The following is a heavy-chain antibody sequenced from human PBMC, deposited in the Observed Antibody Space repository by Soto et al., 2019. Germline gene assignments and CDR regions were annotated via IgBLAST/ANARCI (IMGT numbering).Heavy chain of an antibody. CDR2: IIPIFGTA. V-gene: IGHV1-69*01. D-gene: IGHD4-17*01. CDR3: ARDSDYGGDLGFVGAFDI. CDR1: GYSFTSYW. Sequence: KISCKGSGYSFTSYWISWVRQAPGQGLEWMGGIIPIFGTANYAQKFQGRVTITADESTSTAYMELSSLRSEDTAVYYCARDSDYGGDLGFVGAFDIWGQGTMVTVSS. J-gene: IGHJ3*02.